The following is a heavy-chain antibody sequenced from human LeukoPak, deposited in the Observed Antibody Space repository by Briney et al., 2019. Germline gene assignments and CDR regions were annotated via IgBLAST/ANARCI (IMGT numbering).Heavy chain of an antibody. J-gene: IGHJ4*02. D-gene: IGHD1-1*01. V-gene: IGHV3-7*01. Sequence: DSVKGRFTISRDNAKNSLYLQMNSLRAEDTAVYYCARDVGYRYFSDYWGQGTLVTVSS. CDR3: ARDVGYRYFSDY.